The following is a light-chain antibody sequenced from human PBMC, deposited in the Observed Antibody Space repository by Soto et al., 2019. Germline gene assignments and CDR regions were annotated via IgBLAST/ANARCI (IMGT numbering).Light chain of an antibody. Sequence: EIVLTQSPATLSLSPREGAALSCRASQSVSKYLAWYQQKPGQAPRLLIYGASNRAAGIPARFSGSGSGTDFTLTISSLEPEDFAVYYCQLRSNWPPITFGQGTRLEMK. V-gene: IGKV3-11*01. CDR2: GAS. CDR3: QLRSNWPPIT. J-gene: IGKJ5*01. CDR1: QSVSKY.